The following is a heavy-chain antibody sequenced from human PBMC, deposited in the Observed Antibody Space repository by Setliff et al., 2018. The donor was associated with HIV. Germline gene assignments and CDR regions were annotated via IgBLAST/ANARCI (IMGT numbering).Heavy chain of an antibody. D-gene: IGHD5-18*01. Sequence: EASVKVSCKVSRYTLTELSMHWVRQAPGKGLEWMGSFDPEHRKTLYAQKSQGRVTMTQDTSTDTAYMELSSLRSDDTAVYYCAAKRRYNYDLKGPLDYWAQGTLVTVSS. CDR2: FDPEHRKT. CDR3: AAKRRYNYDLKGPLDY. CDR1: RYTLTELS. V-gene: IGHV1-24*01. J-gene: IGHJ4*02.